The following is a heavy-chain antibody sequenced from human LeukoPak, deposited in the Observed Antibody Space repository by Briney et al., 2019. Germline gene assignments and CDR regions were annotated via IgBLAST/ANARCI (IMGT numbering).Heavy chain of an antibody. CDR1: GGTFSSYA. Sequence: SVKVSCKASGGTFSSYAISWVRQAPGQGLEWMGGIIPIFGTANYAQKFQGRVTITADKSTSTAYMELSSLRSEDTAVYYCARALACSGGSCYSRYYYYMDVWGKGTTVTVSS. V-gene: IGHV1-69*06. CDR2: IIPIFGTA. J-gene: IGHJ6*03. CDR3: ARALACSGGSCYSRYYYYMDV. D-gene: IGHD2-15*01.